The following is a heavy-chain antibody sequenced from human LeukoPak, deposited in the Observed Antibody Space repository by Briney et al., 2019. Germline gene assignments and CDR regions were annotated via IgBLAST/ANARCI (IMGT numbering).Heavy chain of an antibody. CDR2: IYYSGST. CDR3: ARSGYSYGNRFNWFDP. Sequence: SETLSLTCAVYGGSFSGYYWSWIRQPPGKGLEWIGYIYYSGSTNYNPSLKSRVTISVDTSKNQFSLELSSVTAADTAVYYCARSGYSYGNRFNWFDPWGQGTLVTVSS. D-gene: IGHD5-18*01. J-gene: IGHJ5*02. CDR1: GGSFSGYY. V-gene: IGHV4-59*08.